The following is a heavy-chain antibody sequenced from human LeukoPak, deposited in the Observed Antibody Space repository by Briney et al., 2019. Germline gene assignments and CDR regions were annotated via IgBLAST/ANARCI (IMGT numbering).Heavy chain of an antibody. CDR2: IYYSGST. V-gene: IGHV4-39*01. CDR3: ARLSQIDDQDAFDI. J-gene: IGHJ3*02. Sequence: NPGGSLRLSCAASGFTFSSYAMTWVRQPPGKGLEWIGSIYYSGSTYYNPSLKSRVTISVDTSKNQFSLKLSSVTAADTAVYYCARLSQIDDQDAFDIWGQGTMVTVSS. CDR1: GFTFSSYAMT.